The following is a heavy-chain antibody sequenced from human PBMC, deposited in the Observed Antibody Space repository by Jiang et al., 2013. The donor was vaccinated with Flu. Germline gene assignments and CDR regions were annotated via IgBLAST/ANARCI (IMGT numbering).Heavy chain of an antibody. CDR1: GDSVSSNSAA. V-gene: IGHV6-1*01. Sequence: QTLSLTCAISGDSVSSNSAAWNWIRQSPSRGLEWLGRTYYRSKWYTNYAISVEGRITINPDTSKNQLSLQLNSVAPEDTAVYYCVRGAPRLFDYWGQGILVT. CDR3: VRGAPRLFDY. CDR2: TYYRSKWYT. J-gene: IGHJ4*02.